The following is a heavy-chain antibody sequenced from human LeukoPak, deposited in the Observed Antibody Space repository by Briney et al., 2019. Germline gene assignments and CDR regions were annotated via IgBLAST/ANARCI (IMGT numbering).Heavy chain of an antibody. D-gene: IGHD2-15*01. CDR2: FDPEDAEV. CDR3: AAEGQWSLVHYFNS. V-gene: IGHV1-24*01. J-gene: IGHJ4*02. Sequence: ASVNVSCKVSANTLTDLSIHWVRQAPEKGLDWMGGFDPEDAEVIYAEKFQDRVTMTEDPSTDTAYLELSSLRSEDTAVYYCAAEGQWSLVHYFNSWGQGTLVTVSS. CDR1: ANTLTDLS.